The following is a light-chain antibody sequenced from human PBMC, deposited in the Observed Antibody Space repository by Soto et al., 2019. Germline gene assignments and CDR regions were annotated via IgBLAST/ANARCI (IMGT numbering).Light chain of an antibody. CDR3: SSYTNINTRAGV. V-gene: IGLV2-14*01. Sequence: QSALTQPASVSGSPGQSITISCTGTSGDIGSYNRVSWYQQHPGKAPKLIIYEVTDRPSGVSNRFSGSKSGNTASLTISGLRAEDEAEYYCSSYTNINTRAGVFGTGTKLTVL. CDR2: EVT. J-gene: IGLJ1*01. CDR1: SGDIGSYNR.